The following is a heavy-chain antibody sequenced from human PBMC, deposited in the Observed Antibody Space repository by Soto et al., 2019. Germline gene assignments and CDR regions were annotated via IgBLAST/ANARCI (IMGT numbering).Heavy chain of an antibody. V-gene: IGHV1-46*01. CDR3: ARGGNYYDSSGYTFRDI. Sequence: ASVKVSCKASGYTFTSYYIHWVRQAPGQGLEWMGIIDPSGGSTDYAQKFQGRVTMTRDTSTSTFYMDLSSLRSEDTAVYYCARGGNYYDSSGYTFRDIWGQGTMVTVSS. J-gene: IGHJ3*02. D-gene: IGHD3-22*01. CDR2: IDPSGGST. CDR1: GYTFTSYY.